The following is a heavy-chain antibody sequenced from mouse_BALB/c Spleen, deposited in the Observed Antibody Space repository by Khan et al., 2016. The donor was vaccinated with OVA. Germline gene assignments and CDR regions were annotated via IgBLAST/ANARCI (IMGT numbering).Heavy chain of an antibody. CDR2: ITYSGNT. J-gene: IGHJ2*01. Sequence: EVQLQESGPGLVKPSQSLSLTCTVTGYSITSDYAWNWIRQFPGNKLEWMAYITYSGNTGYNPSLKGRISITRDTSKNQFFLQLNSVNNEDTATYYCARDYGSSYLFLDYWGRGTTLTVSS. CDR3: ARDYGSSYLFLDY. CDR1: GYSITSDYA. D-gene: IGHD1-1*01. V-gene: IGHV3-2*02.